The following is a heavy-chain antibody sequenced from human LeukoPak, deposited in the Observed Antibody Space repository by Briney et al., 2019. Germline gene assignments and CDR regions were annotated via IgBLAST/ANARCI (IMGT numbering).Heavy chain of an antibody. Sequence: GASVKVSCKASGYTFTGYYMHWVRQAPGQGLEWMGWINPNSGGTNSAQKFQGRVTMTRDTSISTAYMELSRLRSDDTAVYYCARGDTMIVVVITLVDYWGQGTLVTVSS. D-gene: IGHD3-22*01. CDR1: GYTFTGYY. CDR2: INPNSGGT. V-gene: IGHV1-2*02. J-gene: IGHJ4*02. CDR3: ARGDTMIVVVITLVDY.